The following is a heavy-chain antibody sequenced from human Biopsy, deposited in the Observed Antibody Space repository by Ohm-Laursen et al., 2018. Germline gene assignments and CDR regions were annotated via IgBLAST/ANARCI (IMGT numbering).Heavy chain of an antibody. J-gene: IGHJ4*01. CDR2: ISGTTTKT. CDR3: ARDYTWNYVGIGY. CDR1: GFTFNIYA. Sequence: SLRLSCAASGFTFNIYAMNWVRQAPGKGLEWVSTISGTTTKTYYADSAKGRFTISRDNSKNTVSLQMDSLRAEDTALYYCARDYTWNYVGIGYWGHGTLATVSS. D-gene: IGHD1-7*01. V-gene: IGHV3-23*01.